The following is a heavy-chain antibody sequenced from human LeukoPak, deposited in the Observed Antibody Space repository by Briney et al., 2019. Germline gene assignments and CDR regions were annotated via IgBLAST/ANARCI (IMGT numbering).Heavy chain of an antibody. Sequence: GGSLRLSCAASGVTLSTYAMSWARQAPGKGLEWVSGISSSGSGDNTYYADSVKGRFTISRDSSKNTLYLQMNSLRAEDTAVYYCARRSRPFYYYGMDVWGQGTTVTVSS. CDR3: ARRSRPFYYYGMDV. CDR1: GVTLSTYA. J-gene: IGHJ6*02. CDR2: ISSSGSGDNT. V-gene: IGHV3-23*01. D-gene: IGHD6-6*01.